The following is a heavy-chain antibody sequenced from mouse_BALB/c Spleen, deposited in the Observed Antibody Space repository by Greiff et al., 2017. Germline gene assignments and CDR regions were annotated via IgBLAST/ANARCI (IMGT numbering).Heavy chain of an antibody. CDR2: IYPGDGDT. Sequence: VKLMESGAELVRPGSSVKISCKASGYAFSSYWMNWVKQRPGQGLEWIGQIYPGDGDTNYNGKFKGKATLTADKSSSTAYMQLSSLTSEDSAVYFCAREVSSAPLSHWGQGTTLTVSS. D-gene: IGHD1-2*01. CDR3: AREVSSAPLSH. J-gene: IGHJ2*01. V-gene: IGHV1-80*01. CDR1: GYAFSSYW.